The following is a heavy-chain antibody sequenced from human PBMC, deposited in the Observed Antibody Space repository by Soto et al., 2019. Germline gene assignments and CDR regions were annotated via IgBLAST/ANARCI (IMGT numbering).Heavy chain of an antibody. Sequence: ASETLSLTCTVTGGNISGYDWTWIRQSAGGGLEWIGRIYSSGSTNYNPSLKSRVTISLHTSINHFSLSLSSFTAADTAVYYCARGKRFSDWFHPWGQGTLVTGSS. V-gene: IGHV4-4*07. CDR2: IYSSGST. J-gene: IGHJ5*02. D-gene: IGHD3-3*01. CDR3: ARGKRFSDWFHP. CDR1: GGNISGYD.